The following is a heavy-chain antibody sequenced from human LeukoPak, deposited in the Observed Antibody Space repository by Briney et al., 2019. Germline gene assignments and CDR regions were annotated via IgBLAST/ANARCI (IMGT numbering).Heavy chain of an antibody. D-gene: IGHD6-13*01. J-gene: IGHJ4*02. CDR3: ARGDPYSSSWTN. CDR2: MNPNSGNT. CDR1: GYTFTSYD. V-gene: IGHV1-8*02. Sequence: ASVKVSCKASGYTFTSYDINWVRQATGQGLEWMGWMNPNSGNTGYAQKFQGRVTMTRNTSISTAYMELSSLRSEDTAVYYCARGDPYSSSWTNWGQGTLVTVSS.